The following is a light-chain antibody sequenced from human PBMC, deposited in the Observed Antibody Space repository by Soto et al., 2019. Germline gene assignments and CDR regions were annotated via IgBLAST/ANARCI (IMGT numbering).Light chain of an antibody. CDR2: DAS. CDR3: QQYNYWPPT. Sequence: EIVVTQSPATLSVSPGERATLSCRASQSVASDFSWYQQKPCHAPRLLIYDASTRATGIPARFSGSGSGTEFTLIISSLQSEDFAVYYCQQYNYWPPTFGQGTKV. V-gene: IGKV3-15*01. J-gene: IGKJ1*01. CDR1: QSVASD.